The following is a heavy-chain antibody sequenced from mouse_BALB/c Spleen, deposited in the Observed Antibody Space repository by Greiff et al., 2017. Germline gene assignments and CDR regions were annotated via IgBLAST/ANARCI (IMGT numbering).Heavy chain of an antibody. CDR1: GYTFTSYY. CDR3: TRSWYFDV. J-gene: IGHJ1*01. V-gene: IGHV1S81*02. CDR2: INPSNGGT. Sequence: QVQLQQSGAELMKPGASVKISCKATGYTFTSYYMYWVKQRPGQGLEWIGEINPSNGGTNFNEKFKSKATLTVDKSSSTAYMQLSSLTSEDSAVYYCTRSWYFDVWGAGTTVTVSS.